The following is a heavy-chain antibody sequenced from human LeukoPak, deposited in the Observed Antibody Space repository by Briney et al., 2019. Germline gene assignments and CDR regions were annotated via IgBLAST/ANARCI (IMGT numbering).Heavy chain of an antibody. Sequence: SETLSLTCAVYDGSFSGYYWSWIRQPPGKGLEWIGEINHSGSTNYNPSLKSRVTISVDTSKNQFSLKLSSVTAADTAVYYCARGFPDYVWGSYRRNWFDPWGQGTLVTVSS. CDR2: INHSGST. CDR1: DGSFSGYY. D-gene: IGHD3-16*02. J-gene: IGHJ5*02. V-gene: IGHV4-34*01. CDR3: ARGFPDYVWGSYRRNWFDP.